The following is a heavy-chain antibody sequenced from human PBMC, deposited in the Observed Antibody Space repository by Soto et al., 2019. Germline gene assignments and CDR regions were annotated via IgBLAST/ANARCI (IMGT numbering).Heavy chain of an antibody. CDR2: INPFDGSA. V-gene: IGHV1-46*01. D-gene: IGHD2-15*01. CDR3: ARVGLSFCSGGSCSYFDY. Sequence: GASVKVSCKASGYTFTSYPMHWVRQAPGQGLEWMGLINPFDGSAKYAQKFQGRVTMTTDTSTNTVYMELGSLRSDDTAVYYCARVGLSFCSGGSCSYFDYWGQGTLVTVSS. CDR1: GYTFTSYP. J-gene: IGHJ4*02.